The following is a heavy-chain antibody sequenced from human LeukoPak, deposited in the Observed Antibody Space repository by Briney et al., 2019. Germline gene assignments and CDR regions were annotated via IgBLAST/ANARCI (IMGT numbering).Heavy chain of an antibody. Sequence: KPSETLSLTCTVSGGSISSYYWGWIRQPPGKGLEWIGYIYYSGSTNYNPSLKSRVTISVDTSKNQFSLKLSSVTAADTAVYYCARYLGGYYYDSSGYAFDIWGQGTMVTVSS. CDR1: GGSISSYY. V-gene: IGHV4-59*08. CDR2: IYYSGST. J-gene: IGHJ3*02. CDR3: ARYLGGYYYDSSGYAFDI. D-gene: IGHD3-22*01.